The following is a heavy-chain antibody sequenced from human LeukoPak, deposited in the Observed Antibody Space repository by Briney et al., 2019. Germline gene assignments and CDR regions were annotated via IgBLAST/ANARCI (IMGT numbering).Heavy chain of an antibody. CDR3: ARGYSSANRGSGGAFDV. Sequence: GGSLRLSRAASGFMLSNYWMSWVRQAPGKGLEGVSGIHWNGGSIGYADSVKGRFTNPRDNAKNSLYLQIKSLRAADTALYFCARGYSSANRGSGGAFDVWGQGTMVTVSS. CDR1: GFMLSNYW. D-gene: IGHD6-19*01. V-gene: IGHV3-20*04. CDR2: IHWNGGSI. J-gene: IGHJ3*01.